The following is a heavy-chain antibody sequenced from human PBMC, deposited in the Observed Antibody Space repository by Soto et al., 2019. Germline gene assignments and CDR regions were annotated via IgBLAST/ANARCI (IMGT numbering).Heavy chain of an antibody. J-gene: IGHJ4*02. V-gene: IGHV4-4*02. CDR3: ARDSFGSGWYRYFDY. Sequence: PSETLSLTCAVSGGSISSSNWWSWVRQPPGKGLEWIGEIYHSGSTNYNPSLKSRVTMSVDKSKNQFSLKLSSVTAADTAVYYCARDSFGSGWYRYFDYWGQGTLVTVSS. D-gene: IGHD6-19*01. CDR1: GGSISSSNW. CDR2: IYHSGST.